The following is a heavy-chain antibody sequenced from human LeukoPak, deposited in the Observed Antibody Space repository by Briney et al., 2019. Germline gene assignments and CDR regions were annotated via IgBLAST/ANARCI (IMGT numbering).Heavy chain of an antibody. J-gene: IGHJ4*02. CDR1: GGSISSYS. Sequence: SETLSLTCTVSGGSISSYSWSWIRQPAGKGMEWIGRVSTTGTNYNPSLKSRVTMSVDTSKNQFSLKLSSVTAAVTAVYYCARTIHDSGENFDYWGQGSLVTVS. CDR2: VSTTGT. V-gene: IGHV4-4*07. D-gene: IGHD6-19*01. CDR3: ARTIHDSGENFDY.